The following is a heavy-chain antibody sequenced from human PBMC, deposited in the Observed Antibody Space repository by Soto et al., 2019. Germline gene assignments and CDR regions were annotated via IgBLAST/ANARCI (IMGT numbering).Heavy chain of an antibody. V-gene: IGHV1-18*01. J-gene: IGHJ3*02. CDR2: ISAYNGNT. D-gene: IGHD2-15*01. CDR1: GYTFTSYG. Sequence: ASVKVSCKASGYTFTSYGITWVRQAPGQGLEYMGWISAYNGNTNYAQKLQGRVTMTADTSTNTAYMELRSLRSDDTAVYYCARYCRGGSCDSNTAFDIWGQGTMVTV. CDR3: ARYCRGGSCDSNTAFDI.